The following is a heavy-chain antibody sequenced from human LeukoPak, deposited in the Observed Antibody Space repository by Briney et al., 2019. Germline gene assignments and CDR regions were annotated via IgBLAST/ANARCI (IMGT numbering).Heavy chain of an antibody. D-gene: IGHD5-12*01. CDR3: ARGYIVATMFVY. V-gene: IGHV1-46*01. J-gene: IGHJ4*02. CDR2: IIPSDGFT. CDR1: GYTFSSYY. Sequence: ASVKVSCKASGYTFSSYYVHWVRQAPGQGLEWMGMIIPSDGFTSYAQKFQGRVTMTTDTSTNTAYMELRSLRSDDTAVYYCARGYIVATMFVYWGQVTLVTVSS.